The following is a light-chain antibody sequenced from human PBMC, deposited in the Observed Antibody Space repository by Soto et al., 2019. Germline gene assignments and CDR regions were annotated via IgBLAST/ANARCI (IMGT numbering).Light chain of an antibody. CDR1: SSNIGAGYD. CDR3: QSYDSSLSGAGV. Sequence: QSALTQPASVSGSPGQSITISCTGSSSNIGAGYDVHWYQQLPGTAPKLLIYGNNNRPSGVPDRFSGSKSGTSASLAITGLQADDEADYYCQSYDSSLSGAGVFGGGTKLTVL. V-gene: IGLV1-40*01. CDR2: GNN. J-gene: IGLJ3*02.